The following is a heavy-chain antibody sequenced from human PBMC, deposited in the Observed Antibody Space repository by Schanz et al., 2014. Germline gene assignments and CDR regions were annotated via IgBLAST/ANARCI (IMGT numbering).Heavy chain of an antibody. CDR1: GLNFDYYG. D-gene: IGHD2-2*01. J-gene: IGHJ1*01. CDR2: IGYDGSEK. V-gene: IGHV3-30*02. CDR3: ARDTAQSCIGPSCFEYFQQ. Sequence: QVQLVESGGGVVQPGGSLRLSCATSGLNFDYYGMNWVRQAPGKGLEWVANIGYDGSEKYYVDSVKGRFTITRDNAKNSLYLQMNSLRAEDTALYYCARDTAQSCIGPSCFEYFQQCGQGTLVTVSS.